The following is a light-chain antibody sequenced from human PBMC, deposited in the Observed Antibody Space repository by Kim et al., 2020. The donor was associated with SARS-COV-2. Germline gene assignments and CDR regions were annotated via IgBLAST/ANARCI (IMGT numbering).Light chain of an antibody. J-gene: IGKJ4*01. Sequence: PGESATLSCRASQSVRSRSLAWYQQKPGQAPRLLISGASSRATGIPDRFSGSGSGTDFTLTISGLEPEDFAVYYCQQFGGSPPLTFGGGTKVDIK. CDR3: QQFGGSPPLT. V-gene: IGKV3-20*01. CDR1: QSVRSRS. CDR2: GAS.